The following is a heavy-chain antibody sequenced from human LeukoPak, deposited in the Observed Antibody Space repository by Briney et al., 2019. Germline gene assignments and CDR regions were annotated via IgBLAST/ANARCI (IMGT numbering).Heavy chain of an antibody. D-gene: IGHD6-6*01. V-gene: IGHV4-59*08. J-gene: IGHJ4*02. CDR2: VYYSERT. CDR3: ARGPAGSSWDY. Sequence: SETLSLTCTVSGGSISSYYWSWIRQPPGRGLEWIGYVYYSERTNYNPSLKSRVTISVDRSKNQFSLKLSSVTAADTAVYYCARGPAGSSWDYWGQGTLVTVSS. CDR1: GGSISSYY.